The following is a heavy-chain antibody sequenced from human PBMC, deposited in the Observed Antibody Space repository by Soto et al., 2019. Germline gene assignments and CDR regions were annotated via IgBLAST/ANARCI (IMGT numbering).Heavy chain of an antibody. D-gene: IGHD1-26*01. V-gene: IGHV2-5*02. CDR1: GFSLSTSGVG. Sequence: QITLKESGPTLVKPTQTLTLTCTFSGFSLSTSGVGVGWIRQPPGKALEWLGIIYWDDDKRYSPSLKSRLTITKDTSKNQVVLTMTNMDPVDTGTYYCAHRRSVKVGFDDWAQGTLVTVSS. J-gene: IGHJ4*02. CDR2: IYWDDDK. CDR3: AHRRSVKVGFDD.